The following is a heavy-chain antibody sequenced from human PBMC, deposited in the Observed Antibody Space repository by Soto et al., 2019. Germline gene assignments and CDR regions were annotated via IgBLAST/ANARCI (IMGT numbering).Heavy chain of an antibody. CDR1: GGSISSSSYY. CDR3: AANYDFWSGAYNWFDP. Sequence: SETLSLTCSVSGGSISSSSYYWGLILQPPGKGLEWIGSIYYSGSTYYNPSLKSRVTISVDTSKNQFSLKLSSVTAADTAVYYCAANYDFWSGAYNWFDPWGQGTLVTVSS. J-gene: IGHJ5*02. D-gene: IGHD3-3*01. CDR2: IYYSGST. V-gene: IGHV4-39*01.